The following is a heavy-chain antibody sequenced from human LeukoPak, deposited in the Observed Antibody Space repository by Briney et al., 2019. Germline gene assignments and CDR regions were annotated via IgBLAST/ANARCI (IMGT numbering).Heavy chain of an antibody. CDR2: IYYSGST. Sequence: SETLSLTCTVSGGSISSYYWSWIRQPPGKGLEWIGHIYYSGSTNYNPSLKSRVTISVDTSKNQFSLKLSSVTAADTAVYYCARSGYSSLGGYWGQGTLVTVSS. CDR3: ARSGYSSLGGY. V-gene: IGHV4-59*01. D-gene: IGHD6-13*01. J-gene: IGHJ4*02. CDR1: GGSISSYY.